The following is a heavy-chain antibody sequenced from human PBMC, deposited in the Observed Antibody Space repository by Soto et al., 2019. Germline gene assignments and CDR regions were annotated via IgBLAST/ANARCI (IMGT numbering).Heavy chain of an antibody. CDR2: IQHGGST. CDR3: ARAHYGDYGYGMDV. D-gene: IGHD4-17*01. J-gene: IGHJ6*02. V-gene: IGHV4-30-2*01. Sequence: QLQLQESGSGLVKPSQTLSLTCAVSGGSISSGGYSWSWIRQRPGKGLEWIGYIQHGGSTYYNPSLKSRVTISVDRSKNQFSLKLTSVTAADTAVYYCARAHYGDYGYGMDVWGQGTTVTVSS. CDR1: GGSISSGGYS.